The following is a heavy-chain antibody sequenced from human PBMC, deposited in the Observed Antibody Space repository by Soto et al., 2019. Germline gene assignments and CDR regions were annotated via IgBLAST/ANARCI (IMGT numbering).Heavy chain of an antibody. V-gene: IGHV3-9*01. J-gene: IGHJ4*02. CDR1: GFTFSDFA. CDR2: ITWNSRVL. CDR3: AKGRYDFWSPYYFDS. Sequence: PGGSLRLSCAASGFTFSDFAMHWVRQAPGKGLEWVSGITWNSRVLAYADSVKGRFTISRDNARNSLYLQMDSLRDEDTALYYCAKGRYDFWSPYYFDSWGQGTLVTVS. D-gene: IGHD3-3*01.